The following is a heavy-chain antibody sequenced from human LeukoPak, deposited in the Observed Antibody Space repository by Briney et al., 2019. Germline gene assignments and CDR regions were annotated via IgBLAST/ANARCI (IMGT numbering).Heavy chain of an antibody. Sequence: PGGSLRLSCAASGFTFDDYGMSWVRQAPGRGLEWVSGINWNGGSTGYADSVKDRFTISRDNAKNSLYLQMNSLRAEDTALYYCAREGYYDSSGYFDYWGQGTLVTVSS. CDR1: GFTFDDYG. CDR3: AREGYYDSSGYFDY. J-gene: IGHJ4*02. CDR2: INWNGGST. D-gene: IGHD3-22*01. V-gene: IGHV3-20*04.